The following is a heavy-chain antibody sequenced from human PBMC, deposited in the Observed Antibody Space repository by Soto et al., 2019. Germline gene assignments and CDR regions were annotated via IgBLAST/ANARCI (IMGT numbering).Heavy chain of an antibody. V-gene: IGHV3-53*02. CDR2: IYSGGTT. CDR1: GFSVGSNY. Sequence: EVQLVETGGGLIQPGGSLRLSCAVSGFSVGSNYMSWVRQAPGKGLEWVSVIYSGGTTHDADSVKGRSTTSRDNSKNMVYLQMNSLRVEDTAVYYCARSSRGGNAGYFNLWGRGTLVTVSS. CDR3: ARSSRGGNAGYFNL. J-gene: IGHJ2*01. D-gene: IGHD2-15*01.